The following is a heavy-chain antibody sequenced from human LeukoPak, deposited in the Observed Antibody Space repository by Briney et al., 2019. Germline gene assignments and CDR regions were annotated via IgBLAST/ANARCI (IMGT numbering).Heavy chain of an antibody. D-gene: IGHD2-8*01. CDR3: ARDRYYDAFDI. J-gene: IGHJ3*02. CDR2: ISYDGSNK. Sequence: GGSLRLSCAASGFTFSSYAMHWVRQAPGKGLEWVAVISYDGSNKYYADSVKGRFTISRDNSKNTLYLQMNSLRAEDTAVYYCARDRYYDAFDIWGQGTMVTVSS. CDR1: GFTFSSYA. V-gene: IGHV3-30-3*01.